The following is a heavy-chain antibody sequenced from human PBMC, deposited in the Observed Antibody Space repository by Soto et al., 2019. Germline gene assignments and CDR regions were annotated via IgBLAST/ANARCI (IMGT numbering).Heavy chain of an antibody. CDR1: GFTFSDYY. CDR3: ARHLLRYYDFWSGYYWYYYYGMDV. D-gene: IGHD3-3*01. J-gene: IGHJ6*02. Sequence: GGSLRLSCAASGFTFSDYYMSWIRQAPGKGLEWVSYISSSSSYTNYADSVKGRFTISRDNAKNSLYLQMNSLRAEDTAVYYCARHLLRYYDFWSGYYWYYYYGMDVWGQGPTVTVSS. V-gene: IGHV3-11*06. CDR2: ISSSSSYT.